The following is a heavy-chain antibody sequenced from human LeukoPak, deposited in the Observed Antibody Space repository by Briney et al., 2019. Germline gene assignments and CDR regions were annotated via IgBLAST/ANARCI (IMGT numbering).Heavy chain of an antibody. CDR2: IIPIFGTA. V-gene: IGHV1-69*05. CDR1: RGTFSSYA. D-gene: IGHD6-13*01. CDR3: ASRIAAAGTPFDY. J-gene: IGHJ4*02. Sequence: SVKLSCKPSRGTFSSYAISWVRQAPGQGLEWMGGIIPIFGTANYAQKFQGRVTITTDESTSTAYMELSSLRSEDTAVYYCASRIAAAGTPFDYWGQGTLVSVSS.